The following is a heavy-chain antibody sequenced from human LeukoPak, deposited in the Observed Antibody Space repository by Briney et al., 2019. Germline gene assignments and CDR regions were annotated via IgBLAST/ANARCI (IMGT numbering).Heavy chain of an antibody. CDR3: VISSGWKGGYYFDF. J-gene: IGHJ4*02. CDR2: ISGSSSTI. Sequence: QPGGSLRLSCAASGFTFSSYEMNWVRQAPGKGLEWVSYISGSSSTIYYADSVKGRFTISRDNAKNSLYLQMNSLRAEDTGVYYCVISSGWKGGYYFDFWGQGTLVTVSA. CDR1: GFTFSSYE. D-gene: IGHD6-19*01. V-gene: IGHV3-48*03.